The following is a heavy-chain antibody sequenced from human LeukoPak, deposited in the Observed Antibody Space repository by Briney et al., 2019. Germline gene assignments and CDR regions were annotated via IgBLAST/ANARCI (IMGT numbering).Heavy chain of an antibody. D-gene: IGHD3-22*01. Sequence: ASVKVSCKASGYTFTSYGISWVRQAPGQGLEWMGWISAYNGNTNYAQKLQGRVTMTTDTSTSTAYMGLRSLRSDDTAVYYCARDLLEDYYDSSGYSPWGQGTLVTVSS. CDR2: ISAYNGNT. J-gene: IGHJ5*02. V-gene: IGHV1-18*01. CDR1: GYTFTSYG. CDR3: ARDLLEDYYDSSGYSP.